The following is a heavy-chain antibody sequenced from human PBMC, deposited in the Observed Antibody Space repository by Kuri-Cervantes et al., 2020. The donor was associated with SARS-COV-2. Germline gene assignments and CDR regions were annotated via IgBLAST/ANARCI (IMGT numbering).Heavy chain of an antibody. CDR1: GFTFSGHW. J-gene: IGHJ4*02. V-gene: IGHV3-74*01. D-gene: IGHD6-19*01. Sequence: GGSLRLSCAASGFTFSGHWIHWVRQAPGKGLVWVSRINPDGSYTNNADSVKGRFTLSRDNSKNTLYLQMNSLRAEDTAVYYCAKELAVAGSADYFDYWGQGTLVTVSS. CDR2: INPDGSYT. CDR3: AKELAVAGSADYFDY.